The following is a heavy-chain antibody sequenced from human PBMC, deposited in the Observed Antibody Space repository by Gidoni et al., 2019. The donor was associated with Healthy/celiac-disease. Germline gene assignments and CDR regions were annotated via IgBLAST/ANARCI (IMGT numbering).Heavy chain of an antibody. CDR2: IYSGGST. Sequence: EVQLVESGGGLIQPGGSLRLSCAASGFTVSSNYMSWVRQAPGKGLEWVSVIYSGGSTYYADSVKGRFTISRDNSKNTLYLQMNSLRAEDTAVYYCARGGGVAARNLYYYYYMDVWGKGTTVTVSS. D-gene: IGHD6-6*01. V-gene: IGHV3-53*01. J-gene: IGHJ6*03. CDR1: GFTVSSNY. CDR3: ARGGGVAARNLYYYYYMDV.